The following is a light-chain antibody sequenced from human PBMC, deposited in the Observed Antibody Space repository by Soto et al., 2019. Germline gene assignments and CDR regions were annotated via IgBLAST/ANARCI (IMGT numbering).Light chain of an antibody. CDR1: SSDVGGYNY. CDR3: NSYASSRSYV. Sequence: QSALTQPASVSGSPGQSITSSCTGTSSDVGGYNYVSWYQQHPGKAPKLLIYDVSNRPSGVSNRFSGSKSGNTASLTISGLQAEDEADYYCNSYASSRSYVFGTGTKLTVL. J-gene: IGLJ1*01. CDR2: DVS. V-gene: IGLV2-14*01.